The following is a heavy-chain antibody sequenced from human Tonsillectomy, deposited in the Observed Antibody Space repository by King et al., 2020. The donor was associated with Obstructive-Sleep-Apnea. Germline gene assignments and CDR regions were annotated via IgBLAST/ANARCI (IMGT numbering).Heavy chain of an antibody. CDR3: ARATIVRGIIRWFHP. D-gene: IGHD3-10*01. Sequence: VQLQESGPGLVKPSQTLSLTCTVSGGSISSGDYYWSWIRQHPGKGLEWIGYIYYSGSTNYNPSLKSRVTISVDTSKNQFSLKLSSVTSADTAVYYCARATIVRGIIRWFHPWGQATLVTVSS. V-gene: IGHV4-31*03. CDR2: IYYSGST. J-gene: IGHJ5*02. CDR1: GGSISSGDYY.